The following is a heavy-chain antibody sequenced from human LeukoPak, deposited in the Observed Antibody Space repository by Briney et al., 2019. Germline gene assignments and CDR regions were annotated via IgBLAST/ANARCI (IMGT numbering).Heavy chain of an antibody. Sequence: GSVKGSCKASGYTFTSYYMHCVRQAPGQGLEWMGIINPSGGSTRYAQKLQGRVTMTRETSTSTVYMELSSLRSEDTAVYYCARGEGSSGWLVDYWGQGNLVTVSS. J-gene: IGHJ4*02. CDR1: GYTFTSYY. CDR2: INPSGGST. D-gene: IGHD6-19*01. CDR3: ARGEGSSGWLVDY. V-gene: IGHV1-46*01.